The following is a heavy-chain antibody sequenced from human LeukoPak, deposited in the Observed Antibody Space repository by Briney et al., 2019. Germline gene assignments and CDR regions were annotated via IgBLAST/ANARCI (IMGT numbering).Heavy chain of an antibody. CDR3: TGGLRGANWLDP. J-gene: IGHJ5*02. CDR1: GFSFRTYS. D-gene: IGHD3-10*01. Sequence: GGSLRLSCAASGFSFRTYSMNWVRQAPGKGLEWVANIKHDESQKYYVDSVKGRFTISRDNAKNSLYLQMNSLRAEDTALYYCTGGLRGANWLDPWGQGTLVTVSS. CDR2: IKHDESQK. V-gene: IGHV3-7*03.